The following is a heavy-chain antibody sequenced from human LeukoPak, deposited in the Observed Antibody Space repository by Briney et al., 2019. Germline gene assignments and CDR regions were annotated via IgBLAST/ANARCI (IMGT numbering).Heavy chain of an antibody. CDR2: MNPNSGNT. CDR1: GYTFTSYD. CDR3: ARTDSPAPLGAFDI. J-gene: IGHJ3*02. V-gene: IGHV1-8*01. Sequence: ASVKVSCKASGYTFTSYDINWVRQATGQGLEWMGWMNPNSGNTGYAQKFQGRATMTRNTSISTAYMELSSLRSEDTAVYYCARTDSPAPLGAFDIWGQGTMVTVSS. D-gene: IGHD4-11*01.